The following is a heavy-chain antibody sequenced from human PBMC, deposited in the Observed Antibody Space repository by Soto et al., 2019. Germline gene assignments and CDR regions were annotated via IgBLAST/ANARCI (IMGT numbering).Heavy chain of an antibody. CDR2: IYHSGST. D-gene: IGHD3-10*01. V-gene: IGHV4-59*08. J-gene: IGHJ5*02. CDR3: ARSPSVVRGVISWFDP. Sequence: QVQLQESGPGLVKPSETLSLTCTVARGSISSYYWRWIRQPPGKGLEWIGHIYHSGSTNYNPSLKGRVTISVDTSENQFSLNLSAVIAADTAVYYCARSPSVVRGVISWFDPWGQGTLVTVSS. CDR1: RGSISSYY.